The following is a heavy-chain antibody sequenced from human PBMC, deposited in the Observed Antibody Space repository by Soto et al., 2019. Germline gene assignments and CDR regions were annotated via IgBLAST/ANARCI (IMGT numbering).Heavy chain of an antibody. CDR1: GLTFGSRA. V-gene: IGHV3-23*01. CDR3: ARGSTDSYPGSRIFDF. D-gene: IGHD3-10*01. Sequence: GGSLRLACVASGLTFGSRAMTWVRQAPGEGLQWVSTITDTGGDAKYADSVRGRFVISRDNSKKTLYLQMTSLTAEDSAMYYCARGSTDSYPGSRIFDFWGRGTLVTVSS. J-gene: IGHJ4*02. CDR2: ITDTGGDA.